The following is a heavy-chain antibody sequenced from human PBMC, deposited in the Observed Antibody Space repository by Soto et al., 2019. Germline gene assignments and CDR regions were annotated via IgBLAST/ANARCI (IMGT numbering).Heavy chain of an antibody. Sequence: QVQLVQSGAEVKKPGSSVKVSCKASGGTFSSYAISWERQAPVQGLEWMGGFIPIFGAANYAQKFQGRVTITADESTSTAYMELSSLRSEDTAVYYCARHVPAAGYYYGMDVWGQGTTVTVSS. V-gene: IGHV1-69*12. CDR1: GGTFSSYA. D-gene: IGHD2-2*01. CDR3: ARHVPAAGYYYGMDV. J-gene: IGHJ6*02. CDR2: FIPIFGAA.